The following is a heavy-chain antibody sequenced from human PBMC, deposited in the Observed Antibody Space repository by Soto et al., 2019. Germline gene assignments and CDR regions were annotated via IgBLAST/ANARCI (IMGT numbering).Heavy chain of an antibody. CDR2: IYWDDDK. D-gene: IGHD5-18*01. V-gene: IGHV2-5*02. CDR3: AHSTVGTAMGNWFDP. Sequence: SGPTLVNPTQTLTLTCTFSGFSLNTSGVGVGWIRQPPGKALEWLALIYWDDDKRYSPSLKSRLTITKDTSKNQVVLTMTNMDPVDTGTYYCAHSTVGTAMGNWFDPWGQGTLVTVSS. J-gene: IGHJ5*02. CDR1: GFSLNTSGVG.